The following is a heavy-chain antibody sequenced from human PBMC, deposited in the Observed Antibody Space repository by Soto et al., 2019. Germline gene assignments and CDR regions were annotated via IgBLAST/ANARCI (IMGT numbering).Heavy chain of an antibody. J-gene: IGHJ4*02. CDR3: ARDSEARTYFDY. CDR2: ISYDGSNK. V-gene: IGHV3-30-3*01. Sequence: QVQLVESGGGVVQPGRSLRLSCAASGFTFSSYAMHWVRQAPGKGLEWVAVISYDGSNKYYADSVKGRFTISRDNSKNTLHLQMNSLRAEDTAVYYCARDSEARTYFDYWGQGTLVTVSS. CDR1: GFTFSSYA.